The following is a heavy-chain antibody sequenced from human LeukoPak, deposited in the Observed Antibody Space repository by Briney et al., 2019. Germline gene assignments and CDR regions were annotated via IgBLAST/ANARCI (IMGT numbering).Heavy chain of an antibody. Sequence: PSETLSLTCTVSGGSISSGSYYWSWIRQPAGKGLEWIGRIYTSGSTNYNPSLKSRVTISVDTSKNQFSLKLSSVTAADTAVYYCARSRLGITGWDYWGQGTLVTVSS. CDR1: GGSISSGSYY. V-gene: IGHV4-61*02. CDR2: IYTSGST. J-gene: IGHJ4*02. CDR3: ARSRLGITGWDY. D-gene: IGHD1-20*01.